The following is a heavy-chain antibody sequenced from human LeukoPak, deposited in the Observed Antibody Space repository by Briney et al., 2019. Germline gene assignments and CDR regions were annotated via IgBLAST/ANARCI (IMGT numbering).Heavy chain of an antibody. CDR3: ARETYDILTGTPSNFDY. J-gene: IGHJ4*02. CDR1: GGTLSSYA. Sequence: SVKVSCKASGGTLSSYAISWVRQAPGQGLEWMGGIIPIFGTANYAQKFQGRVTITADKSTSTAYMELRSLRSDDTAVYYCARETYDILTGTPSNFDYWGQGTLVTVSS. D-gene: IGHD3-9*01. V-gene: IGHV1-69*06. CDR2: IIPIFGTA.